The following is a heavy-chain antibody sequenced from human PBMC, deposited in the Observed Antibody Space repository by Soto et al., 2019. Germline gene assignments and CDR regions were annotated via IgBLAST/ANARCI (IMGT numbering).Heavy chain of an antibody. CDR1: GFSFSAHG. D-gene: IGHD2-21*01. J-gene: IGHJ6*02. Sequence: GGSLRLSCAASGFSFSAHGMHWVRQAPGKGLEWVAVISYDGINKDYADSVEGRLTISRDNSKNTLYLQLDSLRIDDTGIYYCAKDGGGGYQPPNYYYYGVDVWAQGTTVTFS. CDR3: AKDGGGGYQPPNYYYYGVDV. CDR2: ISYDGINK. V-gene: IGHV3-30*18.